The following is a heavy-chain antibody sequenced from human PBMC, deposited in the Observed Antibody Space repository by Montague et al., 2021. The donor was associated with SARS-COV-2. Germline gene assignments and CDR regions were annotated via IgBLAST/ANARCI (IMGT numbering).Heavy chain of an antibody. D-gene: IGHD3-22*01. Sequence: SETLSLTCAVYGGSFGGDHWSWIRQPPGKGLEWIGDIKQSGRTNXNPPLKSRVTISVDTSKNQFSLKVTSVTAADTAVYFCARGRLSVSMIVVVFTSASYYFDYWGQGAQVTVSS. CDR3: ARGRLSVSMIVVVFTSASYYFDY. CDR2: IKQSGRT. V-gene: IGHV4-34*01. CDR1: GGSFGGDH. J-gene: IGHJ4*02.